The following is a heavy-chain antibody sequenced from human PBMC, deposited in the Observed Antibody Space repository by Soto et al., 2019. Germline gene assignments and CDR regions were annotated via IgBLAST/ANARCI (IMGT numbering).Heavy chain of an antibody. J-gene: IGHJ4*02. CDR1: GGSISSGGYY. V-gene: IGHV4-31*03. CDR3: ATKPNGLYYFDY. D-gene: IGHD2-8*01. Sequence: QVQLQESGPGLVQPSQTLSLTCTVSGGSISSGGYYWSWIRQHPGKGLEWIGYIYSSGITYYNPSLKSRVTMSVDMSNNHFSLRLSSVTAADTAVYYCATKPNGLYYFDYWGQGTLVTVSS. CDR2: IYSSGIT.